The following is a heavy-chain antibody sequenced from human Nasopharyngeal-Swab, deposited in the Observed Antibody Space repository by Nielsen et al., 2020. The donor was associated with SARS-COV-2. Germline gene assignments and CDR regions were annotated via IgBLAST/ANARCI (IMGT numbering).Heavy chain of an antibody. CDR2: INPNSGGT. J-gene: IGHJ4*02. CDR3: ARDLSGIAEADVIDY. D-gene: IGHD6-13*01. V-gene: IGHV1-2*02. Sequence: WVRQAPGPGLEWMGWINPNSGGTNYAQKFQGRVTMTRDTSISTAYMELSRLRSDDTAVYYCARDLSGIAEADVIDYWGQGTLVTVSS.